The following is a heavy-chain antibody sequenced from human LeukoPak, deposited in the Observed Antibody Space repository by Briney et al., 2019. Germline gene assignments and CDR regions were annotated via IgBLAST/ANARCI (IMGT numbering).Heavy chain of an antibody. D-gene: IGHD3-3*01. CDR3: AKVIDFWSGYYWGIDY. CDR2: ISSSSSYI. CDR1: GFTFSSYA. Sequence: PGGSLRLSCAASGFTFSSYAMHWVRQAPGKGLEWVSSISSSSSYIYYADSVKGRFTISRDNAKNSLYLQMNSLRAEDTAVYYCAKVIDFWSGYYWGIDYWGQGTLVTVSS. J-gene: IGHJ4*02. V-gene: IGHV3-21*01.